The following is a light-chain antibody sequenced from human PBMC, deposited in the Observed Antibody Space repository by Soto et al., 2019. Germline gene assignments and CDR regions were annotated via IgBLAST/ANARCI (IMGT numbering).Light chain of an antibody. CDR2: GAS. Sequence: EIVLTQSPGTLSLSPGERATLSCLASQSVSSSYLAWYQHKPGQAPRLLISGASTRATGIPARFSGSGSGTEFTLTISSLQSEDFAVYYCQQYNNWPITFGQGTRLEIK. CDR3: QQYNNWPIT. CDR1: QSVSSSY. V-gene: IGKV3-15*01. J-gene: IGKJ5*01.